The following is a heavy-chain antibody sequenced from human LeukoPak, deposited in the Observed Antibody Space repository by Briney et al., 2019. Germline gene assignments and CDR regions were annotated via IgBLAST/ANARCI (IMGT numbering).Heavy chain of an antibody. V-gene: IGHV3-30-3*01. CDR2: ISYDGTNK. D-gene: IGHD3-10*01. CDR1: GFTFGSYA. J-gene: IGHJ5*02. CDR3: AKDGIDSGDPNGFDP. Sequence: GGSLRLSCAATGFTFGSYAMHWVRQAPGRGLEWVAGISYDGTNKYYADSVKGRFTISRDNSKNMLYLQMNTLRAEDTAIYYCAKDGIDSGDPNGFDPWGQGTLVTVSS.